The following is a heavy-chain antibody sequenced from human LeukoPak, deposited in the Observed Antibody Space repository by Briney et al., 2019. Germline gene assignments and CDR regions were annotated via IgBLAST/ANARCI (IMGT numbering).Heavy chain of an antibody. V-gene: IGHV4-34*01. CDR3: ARESLVVPQNRSFDY. D-gene: IGHD3-22*01. Sequence: SETLSLTCAVYGGSFSGYYWSWIRQPPGKGLEWIGEINHSGSTNYNPSLKSLVTISVDTSKNQFSLKLSSVTAADTAVYYCARESLVVPQNRSFDYWGQGTLITVSS. CDR2: INHSGST. CDR1: GGSFSGYY. J-gene: IGHJ4*02.